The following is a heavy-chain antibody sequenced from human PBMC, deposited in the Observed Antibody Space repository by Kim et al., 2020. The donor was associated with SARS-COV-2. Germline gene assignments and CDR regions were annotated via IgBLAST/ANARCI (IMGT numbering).Heavy chain of an antibody. CDR2: IYYSGST. D-gene: IGHD3-9*01. Sequence: SETLFLTCTVSGGSISSSSYYWGWIRQPPGKGLEWIGSIYYSGSTYYNPSLKSRVTISVDTSKNQFSLKLSSVTAADTAVYYCARVLGPRFDILTGYYPYYFDYWGQGTLVTVSS. J-gene: IGHJ4*02. CDR1: GGSISSSSYY. CDR3: ARVLGPRFDILTGYYPYYFDY. V-gene: IGHV4-39*07.